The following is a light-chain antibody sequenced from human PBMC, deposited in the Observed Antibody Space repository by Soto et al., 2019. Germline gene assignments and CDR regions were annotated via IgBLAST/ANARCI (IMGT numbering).Light chain of an antibody. V-gene: IGKV1-5*01. CDR3: QQYNSYSRT. J-gene: IGKJ1*01. CDR1: QSISSW. Sequence: DIQMTQSPSTLSASVGDRVTITCRASQSISSWLAWYQQKPGKAPKLLIYDASGLESGVPSRFSGSGSGTEFTLTISXLQPDDFATYYCQQYNSYSRTFGQGTKV. CDR2: DAS.